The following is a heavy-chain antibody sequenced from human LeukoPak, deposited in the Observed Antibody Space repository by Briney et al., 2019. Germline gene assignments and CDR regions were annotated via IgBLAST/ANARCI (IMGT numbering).Heavy chain of an antibody. CDR2: IYTSGST. J-gene: IGHJ3*02. Sequence: SETLSLTCTVSGGSISSYYWSWIRQPAGKGLEWIGRIYTSGSTNYNPSLKSRVTMSVETSKNQFSLKLSSVTAADTAVYYCARGENYYDSSGFYYVNALDIWGRGTMVTVS. D-gene: IGHD3-22*01. V-gene: IGHV4-4*07. CDR3: ARGENYYDSSGFYYVNALDI. CDR1: GGSISSYY.